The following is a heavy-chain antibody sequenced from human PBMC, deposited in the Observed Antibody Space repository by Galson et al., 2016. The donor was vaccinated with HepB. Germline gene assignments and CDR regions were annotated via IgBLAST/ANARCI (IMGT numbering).Heavy chain of an antibody. Sequence: SVKVSCKASGFIFNNYDFNWVRQATGQGLEFVGWMKARTFNTGFAQSFQDRLTMTRNASTSTVYMELSSLRPEDTAVYYCARKNMATGWFDLWGQGTLVTVSS. CDR3: ARKNMATGWFDL. J-gene: IGHJ5*02. D-gene: IGHD2/OR15-2a*01. V-gene: IGHV1-8*01. CDR2: MKARTFNT. CDR1: GFIFNNYD.